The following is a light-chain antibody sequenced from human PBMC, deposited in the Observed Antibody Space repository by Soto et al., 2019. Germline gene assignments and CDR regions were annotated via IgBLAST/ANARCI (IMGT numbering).Light chain of an antibody. J-gene: IGKJ1*01. V-gene: IGKV3-15*01. CDR1: QSVGIN. CDR3: QQYTNWPRT. Sequence: EIVMTQSPATLSVSPGERATLSCRASQSVGINLAWYQQKSGQAPRLLIYGASTRATDLPVRFSGSGSGTEFTLTISSLQSEDFEVYYCQQYTNWPRTFGQGTNVEIK. CDR2: GAS.